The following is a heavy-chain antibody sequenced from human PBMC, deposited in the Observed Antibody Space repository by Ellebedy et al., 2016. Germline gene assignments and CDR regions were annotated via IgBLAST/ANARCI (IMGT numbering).Heavy chain of an antibody. CDR1: GGSISSYY. CDR3: ATYTMGRLDY. Sequence: SETLSLTCSVSGGSISSYYWTWIRQPPGKGLEWIAYFYHSGNTNYSPSLKSRVTISVDTSKNQFSLQLSSVTAADTAVYYCATYTMGRLDYWGQGTLVTVSS. J-gene: IGHJ4*02. D-gene: IGHD1-1*01. V-gene: IGHV4-59*08. CDR2: FYHSGNT.